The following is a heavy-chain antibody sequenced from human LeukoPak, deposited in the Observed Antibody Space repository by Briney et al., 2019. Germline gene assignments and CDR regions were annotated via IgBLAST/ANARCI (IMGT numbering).Heavy chain of an antibody. CDR2: IYYSGST. CDR1: GGSFSGYY. D-gene: IGHD3-22*01. CDR3: ARRGYHDAFDI. Sequence: SETLSLTCAVYGGSFSGYYWSWIRQPPGKGLEWIGSIYYSGSTYYNPSLKSRVTISVDTSKNQFSLKLSSVTAADTAVYYCARRGYHDAFDIWGQGTMVTVSS. V-gene: IGHV4-34*01. J-gene: IGHJ3*02.